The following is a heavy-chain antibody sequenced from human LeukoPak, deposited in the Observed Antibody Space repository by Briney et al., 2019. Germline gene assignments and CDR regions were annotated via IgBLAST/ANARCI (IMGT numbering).Heavy chain of an antibody. CDR2: ISWNSGSI. CDR1: GFTFDVYA. CDR3: AKDSMVRGVIGETYFDY. D-gene: IGHD3-10*01. J-gene: IGHJ4*02. Sequence: GGSLRLSCAASGFTFDVYAMHWVRQAPGKGLEWVSGISWNSGSIGYADSVKGRFTVSKDNSKNSLYLQMNSLRTEDTALYYCAKDSMVRGVIGETYFDYWGQGTLVTVSS. V-gene: IGHV3-9*01.